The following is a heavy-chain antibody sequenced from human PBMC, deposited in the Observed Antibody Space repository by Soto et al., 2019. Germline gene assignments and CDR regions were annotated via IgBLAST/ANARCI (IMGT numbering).Heavy chain of an antibody. V-gene: IGHV1-58*01. CDR2: IVVGSGNT. J-gene: IGHJ4*02. D-gene: IGHD1-26*01. CDR1: GFTFTSSA. CDR3: AADHRSIVGATLDY. Sequence: SVKVSCKASGFTFTSSAVQWVRQARGQRLEWIGWIVVGSGNTNYAQKFQERVTITRDMSTSTAYMELSSLRSEDTAVYYCAADHRSIVGATLDYWGQGTLVTVSS.